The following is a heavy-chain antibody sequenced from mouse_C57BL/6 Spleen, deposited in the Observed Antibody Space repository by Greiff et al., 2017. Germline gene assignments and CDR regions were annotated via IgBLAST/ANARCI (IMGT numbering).Heavy chain of an antibody. CDR1: GFTFSNYW. CDR2: IRLKSDNYAT. V-gene: IGHV6-3*01. J-gene: IGHJ3*01. D-gene: IGHD1-1*02. CDR3: TGGVGPAWFAY. Sequence: EVKVEESGGGLVQPGGSMKLSCVASGFTFSNYWMNWVRQSPEKGLEWVAQIRLKSDNYATHYAESVKGRFTISRDDSKSSVYLQMNNLRAEDTGIYYCTGGVGPAWFAYWGQGTLVTVSA.